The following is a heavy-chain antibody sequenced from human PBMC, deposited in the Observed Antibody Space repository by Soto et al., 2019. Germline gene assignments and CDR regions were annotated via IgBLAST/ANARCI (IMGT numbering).Heavy chain of an antibody. Sequence: SETLSLTCTVSGGSITRGGYYWSWIRQHPGKGLEWIGYICNSGTTYYNPSLKSRVTISVDTSKNQFSLKLTSVTAADTAVYYCARDPAPWGQGTLVTVSS. CDR1: GGSITRGGYY. CDR3: ARDPAP. V-gene: IGHV4-31*03. CDR2: ICNSGTT. J-gene: IGHJ5*02.